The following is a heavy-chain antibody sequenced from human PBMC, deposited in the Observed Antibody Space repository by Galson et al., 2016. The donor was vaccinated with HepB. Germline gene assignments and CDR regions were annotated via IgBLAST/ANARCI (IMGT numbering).Heavy chain of an antibody. CDR2: MNPKSGNT. CDR3: ARGPEEYEILAGSNWFDP. CDR1: GYTFTSYD. D-gene: IGHD3-9*01. Sequence: SVKVSCKASGYTFTSYDINWVRQATGQGPEWMGWMNPKSGNTGHAQKFRGRVTMSRNISISTAYMELSSLRSDDTAVYYCARGPEEYEILAGSNWFDPWGQGTLVTVSS. V-gene: IGHV1-8*01. J-gene: IGHJ5*02.